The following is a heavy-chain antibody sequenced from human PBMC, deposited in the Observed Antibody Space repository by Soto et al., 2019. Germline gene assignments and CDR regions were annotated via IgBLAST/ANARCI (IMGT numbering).Heavy chain of an antibody. V-gene: IGHV5-10-1*01. CDR2: IDPSDSYT. J-gene: IGHJ6*02. CDR3: ARHGAVAGTSGGFFYYYGMDV. D-gene: IGHD6-19*01. CDR1: GYSFTSYW. Sequence: RGESLKISCKGSGYSFTSYWISWVRQMPGKGLEWMGRIDPSDSYTNYSPSFQGHVTISADKSISTAYLQWSSLKASDTAMDYCARHGAVAGTSGGFFYYYGMDVWGQGTTVTVSS.